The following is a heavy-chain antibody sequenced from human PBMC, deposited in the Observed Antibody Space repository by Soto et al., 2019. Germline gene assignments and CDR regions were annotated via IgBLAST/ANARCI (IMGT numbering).Heavy chain of an antibody. CDR1: GGTFSSYA. CDR2: IIPIFGTA. Sequence: QVQLVQSGAEVRKPGSSVKVSCKASGGTFSSYAISWVRQAPGQGLEWMGGIIPIFGTANYAQKFQGRVTITADESTSTAYMELSSLRSEDTAVYYCAREGNYGDYLESFDLWGQGTLVTFSS. J-gene: IGHJ5*02. CDR3: AREGNYGDYLESFDL. V-gene: IGHV1-69*01. D-gene: IGHD4-17*01.